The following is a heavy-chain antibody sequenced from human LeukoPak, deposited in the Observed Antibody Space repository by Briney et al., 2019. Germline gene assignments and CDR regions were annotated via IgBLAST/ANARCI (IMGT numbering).Heavy chain of an antibody. CDR1: GFPFSSYV. Sequence: QSGGSLRLSCAASGFPFSSYVMRWVRQGPGKGLQWVSAISGSGDSTDYADSVKGRFTISRDNSKNILFLQMSSLRADDTAIYYCAKDITVGSWFAYDYWGQGTLVTVSS. J-gene: IGHJ4*02. D-gene: IGHD6-13*01. CDR3: AKDITVGSWFAYDY. CDR2: ISGSGDST. V-gene: IGHV3-23*01.